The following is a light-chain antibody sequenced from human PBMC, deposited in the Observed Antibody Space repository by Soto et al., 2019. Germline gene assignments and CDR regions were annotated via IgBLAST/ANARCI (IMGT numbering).Light chain of an antibody. V-gene: IGKV1-33*01. J-gene: IGKJ4*01. CDR3: QQFDSVPLT. CDR2: DTS. Sequence: DVQMTQSPSSLSASVGDRVTITCRASHDIGTNLNWYQHKPGKAPKLLIFDTSHLATGVPARFSGSGSDTYFTFTITNLQAEDFAAYYCQQFDSVPLTFGGGTHVEI. CDR1: HDIGTN.